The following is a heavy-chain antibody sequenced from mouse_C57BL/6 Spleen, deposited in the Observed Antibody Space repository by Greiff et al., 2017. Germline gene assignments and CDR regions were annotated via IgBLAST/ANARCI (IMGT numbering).Heavy chain of an antibody. Sequence: QVQLQQSGAELVRPGASVKLSCKASGYTFTDYYINWVKQRPGQGLEWIARIYPGSGNTYYNEKFKGKATLTAEKSSSTAYMQLSSLTSEDSAVYFCAVTTVVSSLDYWGQGTTLTVSS. D-gene: IGHD1-1*01. CDR1: GYTFTDYY. V-gene: IGHV1-76*01. CDR3: AVTTVVSSLDY. CDR2: IYPGSGNT. J-gene: IGHJ2*01.